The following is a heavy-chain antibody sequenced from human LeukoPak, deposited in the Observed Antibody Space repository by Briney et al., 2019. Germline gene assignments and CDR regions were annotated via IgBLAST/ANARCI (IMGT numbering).Heavy chain of an antibody. V-gene: IGHV3-48*03. CDR2: ISSSGSTI. Sequence: PGGSLRLSCAASGFTFSSYEMNWVRQAPGKGLEGVSYISSSGSTIYYADSVKGRFTISRDNAKNSLYLQMNSLRAEDTAVYYCARDSAAGPGRLPREFDYWGQGTLVTVSS. CDR3: ARDSAAGPGRLPREFDY. J-gene: IGHJ4*02. D-gene: IGHD6-13*01. CDR1: GFTFSSYE.